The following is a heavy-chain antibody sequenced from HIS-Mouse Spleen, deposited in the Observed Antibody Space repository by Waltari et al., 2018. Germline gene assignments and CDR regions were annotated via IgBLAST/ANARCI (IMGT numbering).Heavy chain of an antibody. CDR1: GYTFTSYY. D-gene: IGHD4-4*01. Sequence: QLVQSGAEVKKPGSSVRVSCKASGYTFTSYYINWVRKATGTGLEWMGWLNPNSGNKGYEQKFQGRVTMTRNTSISTVYMELSSLRSEDTAVYYCARGHDYSNYFDYWGQGTLVTVSS. J-gene: IGHJ4*02. CDR2: LNPNSGNK. CDR3: ARGHDYSNYFDY. V-gene: IGHV1-8*01.